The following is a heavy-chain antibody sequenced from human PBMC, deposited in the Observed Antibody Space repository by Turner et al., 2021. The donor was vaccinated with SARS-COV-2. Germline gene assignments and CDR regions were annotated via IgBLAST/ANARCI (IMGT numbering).Heavy chain of an antibody. CDR1: GFTFSSYG. Sequence: QVQLVESGGGVVQPGRSLRLSCAASGFTFSSYGMHWVRQAPGKGLEWVAFIWYDGSNKYDADSMKGRFTISRDNSKNTLYLQMNSLRAEDTAVYYCARDKGEGSSGWLIPSGSYYFDYWGQGTLVTVSS. J-gene: IGHJ4*02. V-gene: IGHV3-33*01. D-gene: IGHD6-19*01. CDR2: IWYDGSNK. CDR3: ARDKGEGSSGWLIPSGSYYFDY.